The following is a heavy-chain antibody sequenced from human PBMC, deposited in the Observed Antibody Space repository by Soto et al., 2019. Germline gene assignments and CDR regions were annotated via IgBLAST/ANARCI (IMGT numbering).Heavy chain of an antibody. J-gene: IGHJ5*02. CDR3: ARLHCNSPNCVPLDP. CDR1: GGSISSVSYY. Sequence: QLQLQESGPGLVKPSETLSLTCTVSGGSISSVSYYWGWIRQPPGKGLEWIGSIYYSGSAYYSPSLTRRVTMSVDTAKNQLSLKLSSVTAADTAVYYCARLHCNSPNCVPLDPWGQGTLVTVSS. CDR2: IYYSGSA. V-gene: IGHV4-39*01. D-gene: IGHD2-2*01.